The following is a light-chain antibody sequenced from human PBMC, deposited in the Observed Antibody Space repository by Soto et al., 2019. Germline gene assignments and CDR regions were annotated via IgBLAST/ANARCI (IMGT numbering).Light chain of an antibody. CDR2: EVN. Sequence: QSPLTQPPSASGSPGPSVAISCTGTSSDVGGYNYLSWYQQHPRKAPKLMIYEVNTRPSGVPDRFSDSKSSNMASVTVSGLQAEDEADYYCSSYAGSSNVVGTGTKVTVL. CDR3: SSYAGSSNV. V-gene: IGLV2-8*01. CDR1: SSDVGGYNY. J-gene: IGLJ1*01.